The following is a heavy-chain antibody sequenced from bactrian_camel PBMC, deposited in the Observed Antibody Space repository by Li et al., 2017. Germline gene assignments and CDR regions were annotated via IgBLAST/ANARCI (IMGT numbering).Heavy chain of an antibody. CDR2: IYTGTDRT. CDR3: AADPRRKTDESWHDAFWYMF. Sequence: QLVESGGGSALAGGSVRLSCAASGYTFNTYSWFRQAPGQEREGVASIYTGTDRTYYADSVKGRFTISRNSAENTAYLHMTNLTPEDTAMYYCAADPRRKTDESWHDAFWYMFWGHGTQVTVS. J-gene: IGHJ4*01. D-gene: IGHD6*01. CDR1: GYTFNTY. V-gene: IGHV3S40*01.